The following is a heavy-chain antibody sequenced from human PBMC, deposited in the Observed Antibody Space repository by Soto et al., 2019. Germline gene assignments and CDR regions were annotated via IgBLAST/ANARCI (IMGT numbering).Heavy chain of an antibody. CDR1: GGTFSSYT. CDR3: ARAHRDCSSTSCYVFHY. Sequence: SVKVSCKASGGTFSSYTISWVRQAPGQGLEWMGRIIPILGIANYAQKFQGRVTITADKSTSTAYMELSSLRSEDTAVYYCARAHRDCSSTSCYVFHYWGQGTLVTVSS. J-gene: IGHJ4*02. V-gene: IGHV1-69*02. D-gene: IGHD2-2*01. CDR2: IIPILGIA.